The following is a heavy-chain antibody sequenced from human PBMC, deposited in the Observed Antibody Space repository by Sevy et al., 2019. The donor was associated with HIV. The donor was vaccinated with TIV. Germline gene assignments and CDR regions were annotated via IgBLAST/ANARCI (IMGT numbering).Heavy chain of an antibody. V-gene: IGHV4-59*01. D-gene: IGHD5-12*01. CDR2: IYYSGST. CDR1: GGSISSYY. CDR3: ARATSRDGYNLNWFDH. Sequence: SETLSLTCTVSGGSISSYYWSWIRQPPGKGLEWIGYIYYSGSTNYNPSLKSRITISVDTSKNQFSLKLSSVSAADTAVYYCARATSRDGYNLNWFDHWGQGTLVTVSS. J-gene: IGHJ5*02.